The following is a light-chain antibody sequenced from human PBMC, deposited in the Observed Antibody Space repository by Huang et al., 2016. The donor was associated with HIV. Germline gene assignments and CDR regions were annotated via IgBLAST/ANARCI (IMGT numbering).Light chain of an antibody. J-gene: IGKJ1*01. CDR2: ATS. CDR3: QQYHSLPWT. CDR1: QGIGNS. Sequence: DIQMTQSPSSLSASVGDRVTITCRASQGIGNSLAWYQQKPEKAPRLLLYATSTLESGVPSRFSGSGSGTHYTLTINNRQPEDIASYYCQQYHSLPWTFGQGTKVEIK. V-gene: IGKV1-NL1*01.